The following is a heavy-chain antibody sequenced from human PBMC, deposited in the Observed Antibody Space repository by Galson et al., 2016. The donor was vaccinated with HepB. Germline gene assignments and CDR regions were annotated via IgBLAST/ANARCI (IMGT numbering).Heavy chain of an antibody. Sequence: QSGAEVKKPGKSLKISCKASGYVFSSYGITWVRQAPGQGLEWMGWISPYSVHTVYGRNVQGRLTMTTDTSTNTAYMELRSLRSDDTAIYYCARYCSANRCPRGWFAPWGQGALVTVSS. CDR1: GYVFSSYG. D-gene: IGHD2-15*01. CDR3: ARYCSANRCPRGWFAP. CDR2: ISPYSVHT. J-gene: IGHJ5*02. V-gene: IGHV1-18*01.